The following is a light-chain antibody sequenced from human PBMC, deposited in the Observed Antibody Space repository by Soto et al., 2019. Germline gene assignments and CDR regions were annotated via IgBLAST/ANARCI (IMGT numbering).Light chain of an antibody. V-gene: IGLV2-23*01. CDR3: CSDAGSSTWV. CDR1: SSDVGSYNF. Sequence: QSVLTQPASVSGSPGQSITISCTGTSSDVGSYNFVSWYQQHPGKAPKVMIYAGSKRPSGVSNRFSGSKSGNTSALTISGLQAEDEADYYCCSDAGSSTWVFGTGTKLTV. J-gene: IGLJ1*01. CDR2: AGS.